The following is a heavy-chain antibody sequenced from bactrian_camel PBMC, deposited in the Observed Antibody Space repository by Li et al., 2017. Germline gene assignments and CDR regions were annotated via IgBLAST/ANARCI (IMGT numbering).Heavy chain of an antibody. V-gene: IGHV3S53*01. CDR2: LDPFHGAT. Sequence: QLVESGGGSVQPGGSLTLSCVVNGTTTSLNCMGWFRQPTGKDYEGVASLDPFHGATNYADFVKGRFTISQDKGKNTVYLLMNSLKPDDSGTYYCAYESGTTPDLCRRRGPGGYFGQGTQVTV. CDR1: GTTTSLNC. D-gene: IGHD7*01. J-gene: IGHJ4*01.